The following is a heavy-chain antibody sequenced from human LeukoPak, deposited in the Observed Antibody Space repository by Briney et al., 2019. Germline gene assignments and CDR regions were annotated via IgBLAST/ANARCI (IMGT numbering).Heavy chain of an antibody. D-gene: IGHD3-16*01. Sequence: GGSLRLSRAASGFTFSSYAMSWVRQAPGKGLEWVSAISGSGGSTYYADSVKGRFTISRDNSKNTLYLQMNSLRAEDTAIYYCAKVRKGVGAFDLWGQGTMVTVSS. CDR2: ISGSGGST. J-gene: IGHJ3*01. CDR1: GFTFSSYA. CDR3: AKVRKGVGAFDL. V-gene: IGHV3-23*01.